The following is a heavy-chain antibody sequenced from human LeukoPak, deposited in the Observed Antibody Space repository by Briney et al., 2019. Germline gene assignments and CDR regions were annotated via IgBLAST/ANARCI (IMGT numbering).Heavy chain of an antibody. D-gene: IGHD1-1*01. CDR1: GFTFSSYG. CDR2: ISYDGSNK. V-gene: IGHV3-30*03. J-gene: IGHJ4*02. CDR3: ARDHSTTGTYPADY. Sequence: GRSLRLSCAASGFTFSSYGMHWVRQAPGKGLEWVAVISYDGSNKYYADSVKGRFTISRDNSKNTLYLQLNSVRVEDSAVYYCARDHSTTGTYPADYWGQGTLVTVSS.